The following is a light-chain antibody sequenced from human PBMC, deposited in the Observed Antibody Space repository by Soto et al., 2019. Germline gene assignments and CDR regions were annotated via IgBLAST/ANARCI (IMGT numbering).Light chain of an antibody. Sequence: EIVMTQSPATLSVSPGERATLSCRASQSVSSNLAWYQQKPGQAHRLLIYGASTRATGIPARFSGSGSGTEFTLTISSLQSEAFAVYYCQQYNNWPPWTFGHGTKVEI. CDR2: GAS. CDR3: QQYNNWPPWT. V-gene: IGKV3-15*01. CDR1: QSVSSN. J-gene: IGKJ1*01.